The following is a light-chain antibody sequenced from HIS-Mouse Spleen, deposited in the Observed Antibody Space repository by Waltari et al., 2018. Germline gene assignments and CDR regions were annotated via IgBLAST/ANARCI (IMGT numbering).Light chain of an antibody. CDR1: SSDVGGYNY. CDR2: EVS. CDR3: SSYTSSSTVV. J-gene: IGLJ2*01. V-gene: IGLV2-14*01. Sequence: QSALTQPASVSGSPGQSITISCTGTSSDVGGYNYVSWYQQHPGKAPKLMSYEVSNRPSWVSNRSSGSKSGNTASLTISGLQAEDEADYYCSSYTSSSTVVFGGGTKLTVL.